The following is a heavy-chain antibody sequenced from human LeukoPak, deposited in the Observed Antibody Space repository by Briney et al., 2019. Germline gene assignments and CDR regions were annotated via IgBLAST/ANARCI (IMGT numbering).Heavy chain of an antibody. D-gene: IGHD2-15*01. CDR2: IDWDADT. V-gene: IGHV2-70*13. CDR3: TRECSGRYPVHY. CDR1: GSRRSTSGMC. J-gene: IGHJ4*02. Sequence: SGPTLVNPTRTLTLTCSFSGSRRSTSGMCVSWIRQPPGKALEWLALIDWDADTYYSTSLKTRLTISKDTSKNQVVLTMTNMDPGGRDGSYSTRECSGRYPVHYWGQGTLVTVSS.